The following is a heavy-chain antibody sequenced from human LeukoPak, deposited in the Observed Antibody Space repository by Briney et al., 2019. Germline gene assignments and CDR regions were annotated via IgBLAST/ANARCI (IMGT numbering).Heavy chain of an antibody. CDR2: IRNDGSDK. CDR1: GFTFSSYG. Sequence: GGSLRLSCAASGFTFSSYGMHWVRQAPGKGLEWVAFIRNDGSDKYHADSVKGRFSISRDNSKNTLYLQMNSLRTEDTAVYYCANEWLHVSGSYKANNWGQGTLVTVSS. D-gene: IGHD3-10*01. CDR3: ANEWLHVSGSYKANN. J-gene: IGHJ4*02. V-gene: IGHV3-30*02.